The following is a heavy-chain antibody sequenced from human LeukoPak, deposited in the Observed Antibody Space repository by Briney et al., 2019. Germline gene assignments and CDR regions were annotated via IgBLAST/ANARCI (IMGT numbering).Heavy chain of an antibody. V-gene: IGHV3-7*01. CDR2: IKRDGSEK. J-gene: IGHJ4*02. CDR3: ALNMIGGQIFDF. Sequence: GGSLRLSCAASGFTFSNYWMSWVRQAPGKGLEWVADIKRDGSEKHYVDSVKGRFTISRDDAKNSLYLQMNSLRAEDTAVYYCALNMIGGQIFDFWGQGTLVTVSS. CDR1: GFTFSNYW. D-gene: IGHD3-16*01.